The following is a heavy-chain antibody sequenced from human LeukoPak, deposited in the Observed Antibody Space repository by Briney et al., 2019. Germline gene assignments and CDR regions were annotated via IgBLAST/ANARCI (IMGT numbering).Heavy chain of an antibody. J-gene: IGHJ3*02. CDR1: GFTFSSYW. D-gene: IGHD3-10*01. V-gene: IGHV3-7*01. CDR2: IKQDGSEK. CDR3: ARDLFFGEFNAFDI. Sequence: GGSLRLSCAASGFTFSSYWMSWVRQAPGKGLEWVANIKQDGSEKYYVDSVKGRFTISRDNAKNSLYLQMNSLRAEDTAVYYCARDLFFGEFNAFDIWGQGTMVTVSS.